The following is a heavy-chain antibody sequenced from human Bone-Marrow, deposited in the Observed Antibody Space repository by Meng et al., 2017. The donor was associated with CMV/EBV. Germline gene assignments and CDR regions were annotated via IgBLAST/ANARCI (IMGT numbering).Heavy chain of an antibody. V-gene: IGHV4-39*01. Sequence: SSSYYWGWTRQPPGKGLEWIGSIYYSGSTYYNPSLKSRVTISVDTSKNQFSLKLSSVTAADTAVYYCARLNMLGWFGELLSYYFDYWGQGTLVTVSS. CDR1: SSSYY. D-gene: IGHD3-10*01. J-gene: IGHJ4*02. CDR3: ARLNMLGWFGELLSYYFDY. CDR2: IYYSGST.